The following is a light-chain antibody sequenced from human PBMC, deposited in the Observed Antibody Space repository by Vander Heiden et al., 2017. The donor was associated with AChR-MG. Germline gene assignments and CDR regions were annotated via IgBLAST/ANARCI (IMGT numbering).Light chain of an antibody. CDR2: EDS. CDR1: GGNLATNY. V-gene: IGLV6-57*02. CDR3: QSFDANNYLI. J-gene: IGLJ2*01. Sequence: FILTQPHSVSESPGKTVNTPRIGNGGNLATNYVQWHQQRPGGAPTTLIYEDSQRLSGVSARFSASVDSSSNSASLTISGLKTEDEADYYCQSFDANNYLIFGGGTKLTVL.